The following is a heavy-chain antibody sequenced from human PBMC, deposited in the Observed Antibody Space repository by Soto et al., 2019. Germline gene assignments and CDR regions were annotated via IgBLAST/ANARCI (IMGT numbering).Heavy chain of an antibody. CDR1: GYTFINFD. CDR3: ARMASAGTLNWFDP. CDR2: MNPGSGKT. J-gene: IGHJ5*02. V-gene: IGHV1-8*02. D-gene: IGHD6-13*01. Sequence: ASVKVSCKASGYTFINFDISWVRQAAGQGLEWLGWMNPGSGKTGYASKFQGRVAMTRDASTGTSHLELSSLTSDDTAVYYCARMASAGTLNWFDPWGQATLVTVSS.